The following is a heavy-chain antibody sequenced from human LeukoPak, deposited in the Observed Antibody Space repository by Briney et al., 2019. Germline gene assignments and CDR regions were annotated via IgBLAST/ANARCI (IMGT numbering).Heavy chain of an antibody. CDR1: GDILSHNSAP. J-gene: IGHJ3*02. V-gene: IGHV6-1*01. Sequence: SQTLSLTCAISGDILSHNSAPWGWIRQSPSRGLEWLRMTFYMSKWYNDYALSVKGRITITPDTSKNQFSLQLNSVTPDETAVYFCERGGIGTFDIFEEGTMVFVSS. D-gene: IGHD6-13*01. CDR2: TFYMSKWYN. CDR3: ERGGIGTFDI.